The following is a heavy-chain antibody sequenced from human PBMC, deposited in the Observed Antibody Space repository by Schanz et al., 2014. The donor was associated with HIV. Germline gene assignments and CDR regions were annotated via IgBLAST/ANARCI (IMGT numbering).Heavy chain of an antibody. Sequence: VQLVESGGGVVQPGRSLRLSCLTSGFTFSNYGMFWVRQAPGKGLEWVAVIWYDGSNKYYADSVKGRFTISRDNSKNTLYLQMNSLRAEDTAVYYCARGSGPYYYYYGMDVWGQGTTVTVSS. D-gene: IGHD3-10*01. CDR1: GFTFSNYG. V-gene: IGHV3-33*01. CDR3: ARGSGPYYYYYGMDV. J-gene: IGHJ6*02. CDR2: IWYDGSNK.